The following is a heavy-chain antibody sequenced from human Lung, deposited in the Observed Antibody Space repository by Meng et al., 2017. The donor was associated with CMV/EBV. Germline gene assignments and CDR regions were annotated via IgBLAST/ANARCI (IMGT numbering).Heavy chain of an antibody. CDR2: IYYSGGT. CDR1: GGSISSSSYY. Sequence: GSLRLXXTVSGGSISSSSYYWGWIRQPPGKGLEWIGSIYYSGGTYYNPSLKSRVTISVDTSKNQFSLKLSSVTAADTAVYYCASTNYDFWSGYWRGNFDYWGQGXLVTVSS. CDR3: ASTNYDFWSGYWRGNFDY. J-gene: IGHJ4*02. V-gene: IGHV4-39*07. D-gene: IGHD3-3*01.